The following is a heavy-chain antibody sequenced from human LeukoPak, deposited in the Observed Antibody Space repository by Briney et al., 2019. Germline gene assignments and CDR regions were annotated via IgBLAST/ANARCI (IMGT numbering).Heavy chain of an antibody. Sequence: GGSLRLSCAASGFTFRAYAMHWVRQAPGKGLEWLAVISNDGTIQYYADSVKGRFTISRDNSRNIMNLQTDSLRPEDTALYYRARAMVRGVIPYWGQGTLVTVSS. CDR2: ISNDGTIQ. CDR3: ARAMVRGVIPY. J-gene: IGHJ4*02. CDR1: GFTFRAYA. V-gene: IGHV3-30*04. D-gene: IGHD3-10*01.